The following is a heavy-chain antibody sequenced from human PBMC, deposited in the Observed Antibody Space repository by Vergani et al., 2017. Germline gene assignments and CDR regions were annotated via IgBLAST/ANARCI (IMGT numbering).Heavy chain of an antibody. CDR2: LCPSGST. CDR3: ATIGYRRWGYYFDY. J-gene: IGHJ4*02. Sequence: QVQMQESGPGLVKTSETLSLTCSASGAPISYWCWSWLRQPAGKGLEWIGRLCPSGSTNYKPSLKSRVTMSIDTSKNQFSLKLTSVIAADTAVYYCATIGYRRWGYYFDYWGQGILVTVSS. CDR1: GAPISYWC. V-gene: IGHV4-4*07. D-gene: IGHD2-2*02.